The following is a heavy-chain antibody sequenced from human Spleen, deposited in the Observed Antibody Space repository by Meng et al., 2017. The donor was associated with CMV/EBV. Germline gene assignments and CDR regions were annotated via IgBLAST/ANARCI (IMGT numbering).Heavy chain of an antibody. Sequence: GSLSLSCTVSGGSISSDNYYWGWIRQPPGKGLECIGRIYYSGSTYYNPSLKNRLTISIDTSKNQFSLKLSSVTAADTAVYYCARDGRSSGWYYFDYWGQGTLVTVSS. CDR3: ARDGRSSGWYYFDY. J-gene: IGHJ4*02. CDR1: GGSISSDNYY. D-gene: IGHD6-19*01. V-gene: IGHV4-39*07. CDR2: IYYSGST.